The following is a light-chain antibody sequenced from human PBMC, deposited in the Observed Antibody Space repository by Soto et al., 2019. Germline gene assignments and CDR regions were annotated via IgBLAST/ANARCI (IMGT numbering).Light chain of an antibody. V-gene: IGKV3-11*01. CDR1: QSAGTY. CDR2: DSS. Sequence: EIVLTQSPATLSLSPGERATLSCRASQSAGTYLAWYQQKPGQAPRLLIYDSSNRATGIPARFGGSGSGTDFTLTLSSLEPEDFAVYYCQLHSTWPPYTFGQGTRLELK. CDR3: QLHSTWPPYT. J-gene: IGKJ2*01.